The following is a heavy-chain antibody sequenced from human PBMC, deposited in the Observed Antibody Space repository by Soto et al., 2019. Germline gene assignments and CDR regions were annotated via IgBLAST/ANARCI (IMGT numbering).Heavy chain of an antibody. D-gene: IGHD6-6*01. V-gene: IGHV3-9*01. CDR1: GFIFDDYA. CDR3: AKDRYSSSAYYYYGMDA. CDR2: ISGNSGSL. Sequence: GGSLRLSCAASGFIFDDYAMHWVRQAPGKGLEWVSVISGNSGSLGYADSVKGRFTISRDNAKNSLYLQMNSLRAEDTALYYCAKDRYSSSAYYYYGMDAWGQGTTVTVSS. J-gene: IGHJ6*02.